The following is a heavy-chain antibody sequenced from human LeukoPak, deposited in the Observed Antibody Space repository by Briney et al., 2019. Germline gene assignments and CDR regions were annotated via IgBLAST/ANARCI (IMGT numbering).Heavy chain of an antibody. CDR3: ARDGYSYGIDY. CDR1: GFTFSSYT. J-gene: IGHJ4*02. CDR2: ISSSSGYM. Sequence: PGGSLRLSCAASGFTFSSYTMNWVRQAPGKGLEWVSSISSSSGYMYYADSVRGRFTISRDNAKNSLYLQMNSLRAEDTAVYYCARDGYSYGIDYWGRGTLVTVSS. D-gene: IGHD5-18*01. V-gene: IGHV3-21*01.